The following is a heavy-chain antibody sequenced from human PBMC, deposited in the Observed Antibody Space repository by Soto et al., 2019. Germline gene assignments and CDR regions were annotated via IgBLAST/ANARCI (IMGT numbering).Heavy chain of an antibody. CDR1: GGTFSSYA. Sequence: QVQLVQTGAEVKKPGSSVKVSCKASGGTFSSYAISWVRQAPGQGLEWMGGIIPIFGTANYAQKFQGRVTITADESTSTAYMELSSLRSEETAVYYCASDHFEDYDFWSGYYTSYYYYGMDVWGQGTTVTVSS. CDR3: ASDHFEDYDFWSGYYTSYYYYGMDV. J-gene: IGHJ6*02. CDR2: IIPIFGTA. D-gene: IGHD3-3*01. V-gene: IGHV1-69*01.